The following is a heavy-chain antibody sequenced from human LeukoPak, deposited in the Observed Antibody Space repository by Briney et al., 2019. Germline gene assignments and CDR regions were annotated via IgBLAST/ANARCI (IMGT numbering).Heavy chain of an antibody. V-gene: IGHV1-69*06. CDR2: IIPIFGTA. Sequence: GASVKVSCKASGGTISSYAISWVRQAPGQGLEWMGGIIPIFGTANYAQKSQGRVTITADKSTSTAYMELSSLRSEDTAVYYCATGYCSGGSCFLGYFQHWGQGTLVTVSS. CDR1: GGTISSYA. D-gene: IGHD2-15*01. J-gene: IGHJ1*01. CDR3: ATGYCSGGSCFLGYFQH.